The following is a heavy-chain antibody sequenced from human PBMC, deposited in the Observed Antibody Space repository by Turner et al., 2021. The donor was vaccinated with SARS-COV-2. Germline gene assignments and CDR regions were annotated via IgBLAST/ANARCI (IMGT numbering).Heavy chain of an antibody. CDR2: VYYGGST. D-gene: IGHD3-22*01. V-gene: IGHV4-39*01. Sequence: QLQLQESGPGLVKPSGTLSLTCTVSGGSISSSSYYWGWIRQPPGKGLEWIGTVYYGGSTYYNPSLKSRVTISVDTSKNQFSLKLSYVTAADTAVYYCARLPYYYDSSGPIDYWGQGTLVTVSS. CDR1: GGSISSSSYY. J-gene: IGHJ4*02. CDR3: ARLPYYYDSSGPIDY.